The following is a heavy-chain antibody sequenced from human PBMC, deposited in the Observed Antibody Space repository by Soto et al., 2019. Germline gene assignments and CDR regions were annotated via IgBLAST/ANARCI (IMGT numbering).Heavy chain of an antibody. CDR3: ARERKYQLLSWYWFDP. J-gene: IGHJ5*02. CDR1: GDSVSSNSA. V-gene: IGHV6-1*01. Sequence: QVQLQQSGPGLVKPAQTLSLTCAISGDSVSSNSAWHWIRQSPSRGLEWLGRTYYRSKWYNDYAVSVESRISINPDTSKNQFSLQLNSVTPEDTAVYYCARERKYQLLSWYWFDPWGQGVLVIVSS. CDR2: TYYRSKWYN. D-gene: IGHD2-2*01.